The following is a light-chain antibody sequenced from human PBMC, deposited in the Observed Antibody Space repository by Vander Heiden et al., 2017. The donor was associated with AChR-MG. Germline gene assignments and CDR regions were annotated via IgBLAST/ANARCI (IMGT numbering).Light chain of an antibody. J-gene: IGKJ2*01. V-gene: IGKV3-15*01. CDR3: QQYNNWPPMYT. Sequence: EIEMTQSPATLSVSPGERVTLSCRASQSISSNLAWYQQKPGEAPRLLIYGASTRATGIPGRLTGSGSGTEFTLAISSLQSEDFAVYYCQQYNNWPPMYTFGQGTNLEIK. CDR1: QSISSN. CDR2: GAS.